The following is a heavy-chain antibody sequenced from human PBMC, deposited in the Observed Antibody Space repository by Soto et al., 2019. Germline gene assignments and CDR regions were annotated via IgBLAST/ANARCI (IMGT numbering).Heavy chain of an antibody. Sequence: RLSCAASGFTFSLYSMIWVRQAPGKGLEWVASITSSSSYIYYEDSLKGRFTISRDNAKNSLFLQPDSLRAEDTAVYFCVRARSTDSRPDYWGQGTLVTVSS. D-gene: IGHD3-22*01. CDR3: VRARSTDSRPDY. J-gene: IGHJ4*02. CDR2: ITSSSSYI. CDR1: GFTFSLYS. V-gene: IGHV3-21*01.